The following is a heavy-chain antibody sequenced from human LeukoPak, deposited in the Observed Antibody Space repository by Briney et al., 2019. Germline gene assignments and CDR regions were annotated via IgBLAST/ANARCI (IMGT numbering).Heavy chain of an antibody. CDR2: IIPIFGTP. D-gene: IGHD2-2*01. J-gene: IGHJ1*01. Sequence: SVKVSCKASGGTFSSYTINWVRQAPGQGLEWMGGIIPIFGTPKYAQKFQGRVTITADESTSTAYLELSSLRSEDTAVYYCASAAIDREYFQHWGQGTLVTVSS. CDR3: ASAAIDREYFQH. CDR1: GGTFSSYT. V-gene: IGHV1-69*13.